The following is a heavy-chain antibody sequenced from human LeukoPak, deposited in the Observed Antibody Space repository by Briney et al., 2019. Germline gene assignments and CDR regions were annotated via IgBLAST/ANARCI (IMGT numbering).Heavy chain of an antibody. J-gene: IGHJ4*02. V-gene: IGHV1-18*01. CDR1: GYTFTSYG. CDR3: ARGDLPGYYDSSGYYQIDY. Sequence: ASVKVSCKASGYTFTSYGISWVRQAPGQGLEWMGWISAYNGNTNYAQKLQGRVTMTTDTSTSTAYMELRSLRSDDTAVYYCARGDLPGYYDSSGYYQIDYWGQGTLVTVSS. CDR2: ISAYNGNT. D-gene: IGHD3-22*01.